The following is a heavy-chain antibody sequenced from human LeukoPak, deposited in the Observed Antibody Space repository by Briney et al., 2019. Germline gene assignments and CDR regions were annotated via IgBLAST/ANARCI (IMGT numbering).Heavy chain of an antibody. Sequence: GGSLRLSCAASGFTFSSYSMNWVRQAPRRGLEWVSSIGSSSSYIYYADSVKGRFTISRDNAKNSLYLQMNSLRAEDTAVYYCARDQSITMVRGITRAPPKYWGQGTLVTVSS. V-gene: IGHV3-21*01. D-gene: IGHD3-10*01. J-gene: IGHJ4*02. CDR1: GFTFSSYS. CDR3: ARDQSITMVRGITRAPPKY. CDR2: IGSSSSYI.